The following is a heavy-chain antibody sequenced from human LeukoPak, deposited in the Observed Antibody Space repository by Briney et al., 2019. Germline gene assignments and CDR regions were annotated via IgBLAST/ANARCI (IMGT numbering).Heavy chain of an antibody. Sequence: SVTVTCKASGGTFSSYAISWVRQAPGQGLEWMGSIITILGIANYAQKFQGRVTITADKSTSTAYMELSSLRSEDTAVYYCARGYCSGGSCYWPFDYWGQGTLVTVSS. V-gene: IGHV1-69*04. CDR3: ARGYCSGGSCYWPFDY. D-gene: IGHD2-15*01. J-gene: IGHJ4*02. CDR1: GGTFSSYA. CDR2: IITILGIA.